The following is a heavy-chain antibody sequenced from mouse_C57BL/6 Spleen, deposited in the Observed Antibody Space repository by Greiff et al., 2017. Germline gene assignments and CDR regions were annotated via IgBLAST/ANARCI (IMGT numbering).Heavy chain of an antibody. CDR1: GYTFTSYW. CDR3: SRTAQATFYFDD. J-gene: IGHJ2*01. D-gene: IGHD3-2*02. V-gene: IGHV1-52*01. CDR2: IDPSDSET. Sequence: VQLQQPGAELVRPGSSVKLSCKASGYTFTSYWMHWVKQRPIQGLEWIGNIDPSDSETHYNQKFKDKATLTVDKSSSTAYMQLSSLTSEDSAVYYCSRTAQATFYFDDWGQGTTLTVSS.